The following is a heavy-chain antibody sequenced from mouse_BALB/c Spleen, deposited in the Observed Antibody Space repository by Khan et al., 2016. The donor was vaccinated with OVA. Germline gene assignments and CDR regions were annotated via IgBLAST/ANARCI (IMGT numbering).Heavy chain of an antibody. J-gene: IGHJ3*01. CDR3: ARSTDRYAFAY. CDR1: GDSITSGF. V-gene: IGHV3-8*02. CDR2: MIYSGYT. Sequence: EVQLQESGPSLVQPSQTLSLTCSVTGDSITSGFWSWIRKFPGNKLEYMGYMIYSGYTYYNPSLKGRFSITRHTSTTQYYLQLNSVTTEATAPYYCARSTDRYAFAYWGQGTLVTVSA. D-gene: IGHD2-14*01.